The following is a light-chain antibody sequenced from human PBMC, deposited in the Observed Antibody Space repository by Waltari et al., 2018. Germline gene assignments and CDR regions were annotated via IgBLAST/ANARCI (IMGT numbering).Light chain of an antibody. Sequence: SSELTQDPAVSVALGQTVRITCQGDSLRRYYASWYQQSPGQAPKLVLHCQNNPPSGIPGRFSGSTSGNTASLTITRAQAEDEGDYFCHSRDTTSTRLFGGGTRVTV. CDR3: HSRDTTSTRL. CDR2: CQN. V-gene: IGLV3-19*01. J-gene: IGLJ2*01. CDR1: SLRRYY.